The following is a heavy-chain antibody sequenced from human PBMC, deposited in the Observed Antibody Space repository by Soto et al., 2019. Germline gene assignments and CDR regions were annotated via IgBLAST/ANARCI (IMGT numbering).Heavy chain of an antibody. Sequence: PGGSLRLSCAASGFTFSSYAMSWVRQAPGKGLEWVSAISGSGGSTYYADSVKGRFTISRDNSKNTLYLQMNSLRAEDTAVYYCANDDPGAAADTREFDYWGQGTLVTVSS. CDR1: GFTFSSYA. CDR3: ANDDPGAAADTREFDY. CDR2: ISGSGGST. J-gene: IGHJ4*02. D-gene: IGHD6-13*01. V-gene: IGHV3-23*01.